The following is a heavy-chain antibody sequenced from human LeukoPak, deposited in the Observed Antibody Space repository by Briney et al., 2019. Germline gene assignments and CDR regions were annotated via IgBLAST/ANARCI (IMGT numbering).Heavy chain of an antibody. V-gene: IGHV7-4-1*02. CDR2: INTNTGNP. D-gene: IGHD1-14*01. J-gene: IGHJ4*02. CDR1: GYSFNSQG. Sequence: ASVKVSCKASGYSFNSQGMNWVRQAPGQGLEWMGWINTNTGNPTYAQGFTGRFVFSLDPSVSTAYLQISSLKGEDTAVYFCARSDATGVLDFDYWGQGTLVTVSS. CDR3: ARSDATGVLDFDY.